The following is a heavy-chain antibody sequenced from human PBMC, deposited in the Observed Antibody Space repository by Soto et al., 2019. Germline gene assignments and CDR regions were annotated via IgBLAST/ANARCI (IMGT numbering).Heavy chain of an antibody. CDR1: GGSISSYY. CDR2: IYYSGST. J-gene: IGHJ6*02. V-gene: IGHV4-59*01. D-gene: IGHD5-18*01. CDR3: ARDAYSYGLYYYGIDV. Sequence: QVQLQESSPGLVKPSETLSLTCTVSGGSISSYYWSWIRQPPGKGLEWIGYIYYSGSTNYNPSLKRRVTISVDTSKNPFSLKLSSVTAADTAVYYCARDAYSYGLYYYGIDVWGQGTTVTVSS.